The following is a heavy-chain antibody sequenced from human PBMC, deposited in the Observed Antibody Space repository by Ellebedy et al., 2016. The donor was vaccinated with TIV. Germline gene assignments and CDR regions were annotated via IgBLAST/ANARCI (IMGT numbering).Heavy chain of an antibody. CDR2: IYYGGST. CDR1: GGSISSGGYY. CDR3: ARDMGRFYGIDY. Sequence: SETLSLTCTVSGGSISSGGYYRSWIRQHPGKGLEWIGYIYYGGSTYYNPSLKSRVTISVDTSKNQFSLKLSSVTAADTAVYYCARDMGRFYGIDYWGQGTLVTVSS. J-gene: IGHJ4*02. V-gene: IGHV4-31*03. D-gene: IGHD4-17*01.